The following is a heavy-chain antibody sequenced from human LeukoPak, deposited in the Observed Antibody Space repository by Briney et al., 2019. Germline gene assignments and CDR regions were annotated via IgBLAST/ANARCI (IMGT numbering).Heavy chain of an antibody. CDR2: ISYDGSNK. J-gene: IGHJ6*02. CDR3: ARNTVPRYYGMDV. Sequence: PGRSLRLSCAASGFTFSSYGMHWVRQAPGKGLEWVAVISYDGSNKYYADSVKGRFTISRDNSKNTLYLQMNGLRAEDTAVYYCARNTVPRYYGMDVWGQGTTVTVSS. CDR1: GFTFSSYG. V-gene: IGHV3-30*03. D-gene: IGHD4-11*01.